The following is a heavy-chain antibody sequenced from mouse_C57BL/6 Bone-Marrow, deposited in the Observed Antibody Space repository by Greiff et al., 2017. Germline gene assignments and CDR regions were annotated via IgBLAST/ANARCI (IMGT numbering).Heavy chain of an antibody. D-gene: IGHD1-1*01. CDR1: GFTFSDYG. Sequence: DVMLVESGGGLVKPGGSLKLSCAASGFTFSDYGMHWVRQAPEKGLEWVAYISSGSSTIYYADTVQGRFTISRDNAKNTLFLQMTRLRSEDTAMYYSLLRRTYFDYWGKGTTLTVSS. J-gene: IGHJ2*01. CDR2: ISSGSSTI. V-gene: IGHV5-17*01. CDR3: LLRRTYFDY.